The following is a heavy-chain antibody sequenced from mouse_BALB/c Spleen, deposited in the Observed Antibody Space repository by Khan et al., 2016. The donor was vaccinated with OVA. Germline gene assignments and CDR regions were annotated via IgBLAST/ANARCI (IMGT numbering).Heavy chain of an antibody. CDR3: VGRSWFAY. V-gene: IGHV10-1*02. J-gene: IGHJ3*01. CDR2: IRSKSNNYAT. Sequence: EVQLVESGGGLVQPKGSLKLSCAASGFTFNTYAMNWVRQAPGKGLEWVARIRSKSNNYATYYADSVKDRFTISRDDSQSMLYLQMNNLKTKDTAMYYVVGRSWFAYWGQGTLVTVSA. CDR1: GFTFNTYA.